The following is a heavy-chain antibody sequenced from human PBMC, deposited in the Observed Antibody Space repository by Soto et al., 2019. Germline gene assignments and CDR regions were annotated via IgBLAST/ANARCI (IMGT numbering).Heavy chain of an antibody. V-gene: IGHV3-74*01. D-gene: IGHD5-12*01. Sequence: EVQLVESGGDLVQPGGSLRLSCVASGFSFSSYWMHWVRQVPGKGLMWVSRVKSDETSTIYADSVKGRFTISRDNAKNMLYLQMNSLRAEDTAVYDCVRGYSGWGFDPWGQGTLVTVSS. CDR1: GFSFSSYW. CDR2: VKSDETST. J-gene: IGHJ5*02. CDR3: VRGYSGWGFDP.